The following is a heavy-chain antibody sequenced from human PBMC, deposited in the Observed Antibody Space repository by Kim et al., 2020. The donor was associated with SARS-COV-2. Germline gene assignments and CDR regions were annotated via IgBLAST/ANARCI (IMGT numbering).Heavy chain of an antibody. CDR2: ISYDGSHK. CDR3: AKSFSGSYFGYDY. J-gene: IGHJ4*02. Sequence: GGSLRLSCAASGFIFNTYGMHWVRQAPGKGLEWVAVISYDGSHKYYEDSVKGRFTISRDNSKNTLYLQMNRLRIEDTAVYYCAKSFSGSYFGYDYWGQGTLVTVS. D-gene: IGHD1-26*01. CDR1: GFIFNTYG. V-gene: IGHV3-30*18.